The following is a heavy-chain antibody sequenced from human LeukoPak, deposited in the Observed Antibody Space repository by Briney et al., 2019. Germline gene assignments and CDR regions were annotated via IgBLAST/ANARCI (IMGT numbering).Heavy chain of an antibody. CDR3: ARERGRGGSSWLYYYYYYMDV. Sequence: PSETLSLTCTVSGGSISSYYWSWIRQPPGKGLEWIGYIHYSGSTNYNPSLKSRVTISVDTSKNQFSLKLSSVTAADTAVYYCARERGRGGSSWLYYYYYYMDVWGKGTTVTISS. V-gene: IGHV4-59*01. CDR1: GGSISSYY. CDR2: IHYSGST. D-gene: IGHD6-13*01. J-gene: IGHJ6*03.